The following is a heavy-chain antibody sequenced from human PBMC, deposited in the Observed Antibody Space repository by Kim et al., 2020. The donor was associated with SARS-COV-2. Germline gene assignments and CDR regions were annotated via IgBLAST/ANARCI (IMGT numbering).Heavy chain of an antibody. Sequence: GGSLRLSCAASGFTFSSYSMNWVRQAPGKGLEWVSSISSSSSYIYYADSVKGRFTISRDNAKNSLYLQMNSLRAEDTAVYYCARDQRITMVRGVIIEAYYYGMDVWGQGTTVTVSS. V-gene: IGHV3-21*01. CDR2: ISSSSSYI. J-gene: IGHJ6*02. CDR3: ARDQRITMVRGVIIEAYYYGMDV. CDR1: GFTFSSYS. D-gene: IGHD3-10*01.